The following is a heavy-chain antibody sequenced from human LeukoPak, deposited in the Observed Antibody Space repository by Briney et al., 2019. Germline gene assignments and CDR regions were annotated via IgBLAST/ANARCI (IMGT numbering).Heavy chain of an antibody. CDR2: ISYDVTNK. V-gene: IGHV3-30-3*01. J-gene: IGHJ4*02. Sequence: RSLRLSCAASGFTFSSYAMHWVRQAPGNGLERLAVISYDVTNKYYADSVHGRFTISRDNSKTTLYLQMNSLRVEDSAVYYCTRDLSGGGYDYWGQGTLVPVSS. CDR3: TRDLSGGGYDY. D-gene: IGHD3-10*01. CDR1: GFTFSSYA.